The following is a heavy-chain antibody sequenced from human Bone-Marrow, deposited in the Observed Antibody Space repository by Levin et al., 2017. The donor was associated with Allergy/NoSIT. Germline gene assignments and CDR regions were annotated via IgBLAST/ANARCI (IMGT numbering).Heavy chain of an antibody. CDR2: IKSKTDGGTT. J-gene: IGHJ2*01. CDR3: TTDLQGSYTFDL. CDR1: GFTFSNAW. V-gene: IGHV3-15*01. D-gene: IGHD1-26*01. Sequence: PGGSLRLSCAASGFTFSNAWMSWVRQAPGKGLEWVGRIKSKTDGGTTDYAAPVKGRFTISRDDSKNTLYLQMNSLKTEDTAVYYCTTDLQGSYTFDLWGRGTLVTVSS.